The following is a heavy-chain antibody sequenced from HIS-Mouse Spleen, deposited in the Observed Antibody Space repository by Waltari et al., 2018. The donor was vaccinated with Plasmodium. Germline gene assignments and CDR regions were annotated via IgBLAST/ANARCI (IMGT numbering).Heavy chain of an antibody. Sequence: QVQLVESGGGVVQPGRSLRLSCAASGFTFSSYALHWVRQAPGKGLELVEVISYDGSNKDYADSVKGRLTISRDNSKNTLYLQMNSLRAEDTAVYYCARLYYDFWSGYYPYGMDVWGQGTTVTVSS. V-gene: IGHV3-30*04. CDR2: ISYDGSNK. J-gene: IGHJ6*02. D-gene: IGHD3-3*01. CDR3: ARLYYDFWSGYYPYGMDV. CDR1: GFTFSSYA.